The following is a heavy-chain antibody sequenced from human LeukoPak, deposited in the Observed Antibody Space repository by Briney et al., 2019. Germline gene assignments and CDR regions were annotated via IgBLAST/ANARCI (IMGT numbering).Heavy chain of an antibody. D-gene: IGHD3-16*02. V-gene: IGHV3-7*01. Sequence: GGSLRLSCAASGFTFSNYWMAWVLQAPGKGLEWVANIGQDGSERYYVDSVKGRLTISRDNAKNSLYLQMNSLRAEDTAVYYCARDIDLDSWGQGTLVAVSS. CDR3: ARDIDLDS. CDR2: IGQDGSER. J-gene: IGHJ4*02. CDR1: GFTFSNYW.